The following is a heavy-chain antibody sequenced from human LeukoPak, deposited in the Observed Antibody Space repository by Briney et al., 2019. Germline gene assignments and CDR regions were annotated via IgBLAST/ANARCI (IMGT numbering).Heavy chain of an antibody. CDR1: GYTFTSYG. V-gene: IGHV1-18*01. D-gene: IGHD2-15*01. Sequence: ASVKVSCKASGYTFTSYGISWVRQAPGQGLEWMGWISAYNGNTNYAQKLQGRVTMTTDTSTSTAYMELRSLRSDDTAVYYCGRIQNDYYYYYMDVCGKGTTVTVSS. CDR3: GRIQNDYYYYYMDV. J-gene: IGHJ6*03. CDR2: ISAYNGNT.